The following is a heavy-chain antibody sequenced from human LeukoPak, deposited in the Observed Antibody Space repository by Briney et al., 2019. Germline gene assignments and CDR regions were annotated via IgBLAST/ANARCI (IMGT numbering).Heavy chain of an antibody. J-gene: IGHJ4*02. CDR3: ARGRWGFSFYFDY. CDR1: GGSINNYY. Sequence: SETLSLTCSVSGGSINNYYWGWIRRPPGRGLEYIGHIYYTGKTDYNPSFKSRVTMSVDTSKNQLSLKLHFLTAADTAVYYCARGRWGFSFYFDYWGQGTLVTVSS. CDR2: IYYTGKT. V-gene: IGHV4-59*01. D-gene: IGHD7-27*01.